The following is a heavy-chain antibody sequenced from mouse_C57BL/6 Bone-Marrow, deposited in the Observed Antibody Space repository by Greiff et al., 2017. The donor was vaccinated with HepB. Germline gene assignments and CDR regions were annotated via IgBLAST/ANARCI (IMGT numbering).Heavy chain of an antibody. V-gene: IGHV1-26*01. CDR3: ARFGYDGGDFDY. CDR1: GYTFTDYY. J-gene: IGHJ2*01. CDR2: INPNNGGT. Sequence: VQLKQSGPELVKPGASVKISCKASGYTFTDYYMNWVKQSHGKSLEWIGDINPNNGGTSYNQKFKGKATLTVDKSSSKAYMELRSLTSEDSAVYYCARFGYDGGDFDYWGQGTTLTVSS. D-gene: IGHD2-2*01.